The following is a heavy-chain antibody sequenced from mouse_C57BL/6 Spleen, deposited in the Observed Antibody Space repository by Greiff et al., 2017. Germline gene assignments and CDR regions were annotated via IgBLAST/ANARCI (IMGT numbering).Heavy chain of an antibody. CDR1: GFSLTSYG. D-gene: IGHD2-4*01. CDR2: IWSGGST. V-gene: IGHV2-2*01. CDR3: ASNSPDYDPSYAMDY. J-gene: IGHJ4*01. Sequence: QVQLKQSGPGLVQPSQSLSITCTVSGFSLTSYGVHWVRQSPGKGLEWLGVIWSGGSTESNAAFIYRLSISKDNSKSQVFFKMNSLQAADTDIYYCASNSPDYDPSYAMDYWGQGTSVTVSS.